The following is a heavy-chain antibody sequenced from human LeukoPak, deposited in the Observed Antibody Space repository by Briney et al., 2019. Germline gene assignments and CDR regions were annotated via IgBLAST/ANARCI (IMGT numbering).Heavy chain of an antibody. V-gene: IGHV4-34*01. CDR2: INHSGSI. CDR1: GGSFSGYY. J-gene: IGHJ4*02. D-gene: IGHD3-22*01. Sequence: SETLSLTCAVYGGSFSGYYWSWIRQPPGKGLEWIGEINHSGSINYNPSLKSRVTISVDTSKNQFSLKLSSVTAADTAVYYCARGRGYYDSSGYYHYYFDYWGQGTLVTVSS. CDR3: ARGRGYYDSSGYYHYYFDY.